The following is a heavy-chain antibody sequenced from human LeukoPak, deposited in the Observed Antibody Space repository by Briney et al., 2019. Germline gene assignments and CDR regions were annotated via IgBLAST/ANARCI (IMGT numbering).Heavy chain of an antibody. V-gene: IGHV3-15*01. Sequence: PGGSLRLSCAASGFTFSNAWMSWVRQAPGKGLEWVGRIKSKTDGGTTDYAAPVKGRSTISRDDSKNTLYLQMNSLKTEDTAVYYCTTRITVAGEIMDYWGQGTLVTVSS. CDR3: TTRITVAGEIMDY. J-gene: IGHJ4*02. CDR2: IKSKTDGGTT. D-gene: IGHD6-19*01. CDR1: GFTFSNAW.